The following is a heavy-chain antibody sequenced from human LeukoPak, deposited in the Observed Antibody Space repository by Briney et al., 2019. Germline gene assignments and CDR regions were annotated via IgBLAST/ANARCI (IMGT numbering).Heavy chain of an antibody. Sequence: PSETLSLTCTVSGYSISSGYYWGWIRQPPGKGLEWIGEINHSGSTNYNPSLKSRVTISVDTSKNRFSLKLSSVTAADTAVYYCARRNGYYDYVWGSYRYWFDYWGQGTLVTVSS. CDR3: ARRNGYYDYVWGSYRYWFDY. CDR2: INHSGST. J-gene: IGHJ4*02. V-gene: IGHV4-38-2*02. D-gene: IGHD3-16*02. CDR1: GYSISSGYY.